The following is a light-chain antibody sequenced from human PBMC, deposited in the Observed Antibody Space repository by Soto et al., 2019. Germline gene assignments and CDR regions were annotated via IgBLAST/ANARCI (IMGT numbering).Light chain of an antibody. CDR1: QTLNNY. CDR3: QQSFSPLRT. Sequence: DIQMTQSPSSVSASVGDRVTITCRASQTLNNYLTWFQRKPGKAPKVLIYAASTLQSGVPSRFSGSGSGAEFTLTISSLQPEDFATYYCQQSFSPLRTFGGGTKVDIK. J-gene: IGKJ4*01. V-gene: IGKV1-39*01. CDR2: AAS.